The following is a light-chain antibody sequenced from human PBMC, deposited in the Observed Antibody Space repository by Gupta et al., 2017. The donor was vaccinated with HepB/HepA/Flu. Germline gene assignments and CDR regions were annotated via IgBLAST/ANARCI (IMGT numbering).Light chain of an antibody. CDR2: RAS. J-gene: IGKJ3*01. V-gene: IGKV1-5*03. CDR3: QQYNSYLS. CDR1: QTISIW. Sequence: DIQMTQPPSTLSASVGDRVTITCRASQTISIWLAWYQQKPGEAPKILIYRASSLQTGVPSRFSGSGSGTEFTLTISSLQPDDFATYYCQQYNSYLSFGPGTKVEIK.